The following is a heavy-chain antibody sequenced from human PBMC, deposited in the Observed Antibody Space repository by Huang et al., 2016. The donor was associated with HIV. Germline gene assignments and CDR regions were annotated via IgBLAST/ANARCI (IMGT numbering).Heavy chain of an antibody. CDR3: ASDYSDIPRSI. CDR1: GFRFSGFD. D-gene: IGHD4-17*01. CDR2: ISYNGANR. J-gene: IGHJ4*02. Sequence: QVQLVESGGGVVQPGGSLRLSCVASGFRFSGFDMHWVRQAPGKGLEWVSIISYNGANRHYADSVKGRFTISRDNSKDTLYLQMTSLREEDTAVYYCASDYSDIPRSIWGQGTLVTVSS. V-gene: IGHV3-30-3*01.